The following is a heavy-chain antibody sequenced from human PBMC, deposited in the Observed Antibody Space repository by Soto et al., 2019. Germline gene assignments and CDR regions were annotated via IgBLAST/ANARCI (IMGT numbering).Heavy chain of an antibody. J-gene: IGHJ4*02. CDR1: GGTFSSYA. V-gene: IGHV1-69*01. D-gene: IGHD1-26*01. CDR3: ARGWIGGSYLDGMDY. Sequence: QVQLVQSGAEVKKPGSSVKVSCKASGGTFSSYAISWVRQAPGQGLEWMGGIIPIFGTGNYAQKCQGRVTITADESTSTAYVGLSSLRPEDTAVYYCARGWIGGSYLDGMDYWGQGTLVTVSS. CDR2: IIPIFGTG.